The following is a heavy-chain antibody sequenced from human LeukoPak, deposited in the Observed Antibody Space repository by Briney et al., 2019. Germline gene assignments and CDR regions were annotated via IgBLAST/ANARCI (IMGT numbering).Heavy chain of an antibody. Sequence: SETLSLTCTVSGGSISNYWSWIRQPPGKGLEWIGYIYYSGSTNYNPSLKSRVTISVDTSKNQFSLKLSSVTAADTAVYYCARSEWELPYYFDYWGQGTLVTVSS. CDR2: IYYSGST. CDR3: ARSEWELPYYFDY. D-gene: IGHD1-26*01. V-gene: IGHV4-59*08. CDR1: GGSISNY. J-gene: IGHJ4*02.